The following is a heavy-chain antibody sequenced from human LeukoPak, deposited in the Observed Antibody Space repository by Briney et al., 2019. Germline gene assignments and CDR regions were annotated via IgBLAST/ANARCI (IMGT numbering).Heavy chain of an antibody. CDR3: ARDGASGWYVYFDY. D-gene: IGHD6-19*01. Sequence: SETLSLTCTVSGGSISSYYWSWIRQPAGKGLECIGRIYTSGSTNYNPSLKSRVTMSVDTSKNQFSLRLSSVTAADTAVYYCARDGASGWYVYFDYWGQGTLVTVSS. J-gene: IGHJ4*02. CDR2: IYTSGST. V-gene: IGHV4-4*07. CDR1: GGSISSYY.